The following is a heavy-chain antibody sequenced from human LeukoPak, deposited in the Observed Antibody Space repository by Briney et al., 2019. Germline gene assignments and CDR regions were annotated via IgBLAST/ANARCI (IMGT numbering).Heavy chain of an antibody. V-gene: IGHV3-23*01. J-gene: IGHJ4*02. CDR3: AKRIAAAGFDY. CDR1: GFTFSNYW. CDR2: ISGSGGST. D-gene: IGHD6-13*01. Sequence: GGSLRLSCVASGFTFSNYWMHWVRQAPGKGLEWVSAISGSGGSTYYADSVKGRFTISRDNSKNTLYLQMNSLRAEDTAVYYCAKRIAAAGFDYWGQGTLVTVSS.